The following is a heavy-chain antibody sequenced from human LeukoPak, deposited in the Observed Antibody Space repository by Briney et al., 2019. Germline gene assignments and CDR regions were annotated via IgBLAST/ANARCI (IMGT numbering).Heavy chain of an antibody. Sequence: ASVKVSCKASGYTFTSYYMHWVRQAPGQGLEWMGIINPSGGSTSYAQKFQGRVTMSRDTSTSTVYMKLRSLRSEDTAVYYCAVDWGYYYDSSGYYPDDAFDIWGQGTMVTVSS. CDR3: AVDWGYYYDSSGYYPDDAFDI. V-gene: IGHV1-46*01. D-gene: IGHD3-22*01. J-gene: IGHJ3*02. CDR1: GYTFTSYY. CDR2: INPSGGST.